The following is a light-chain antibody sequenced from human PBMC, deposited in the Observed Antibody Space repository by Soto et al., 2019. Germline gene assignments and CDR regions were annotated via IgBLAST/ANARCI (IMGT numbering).Light chain of an antibody. V-gene: IGLV2-14*01. Sequence: QSALTQPASVSGSPGQSITISCTGTSSDVGGYNYVSWFQQHPGKAPKLKIYEVSNRPSGVSNRFSGSKSGNTASLTISELHAEDEADYYCTSFTTIGTWVFGGGTKLTVL. CDR1: SSDVGGYNY. CDR3: TSFTTIGTWV. CDR2: EVS. J-gene: IGLJ3*02.